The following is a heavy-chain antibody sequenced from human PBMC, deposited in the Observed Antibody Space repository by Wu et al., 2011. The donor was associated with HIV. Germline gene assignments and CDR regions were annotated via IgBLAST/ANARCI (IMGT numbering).Heavy chain of an antibody. CDR3: ARALNGYNWD. V-gene: IGHV1-18*01. CDR2: IGAYNGNT. D-gene: IGHD5-24*01. Sequence: QVQLVQSGAEVKEPGASVKVSCKTSGYTFTNYGITWVRQAPGQGLEWMGWIGAYNGNTKYAQKLQGRLTMTTDTSTTTAYMELRTLRSDDTAIYYCARALNGYNWDWGQGTLVIVSS. CDR1: GYTFTNYG. J-gene: IGHJ4*02.